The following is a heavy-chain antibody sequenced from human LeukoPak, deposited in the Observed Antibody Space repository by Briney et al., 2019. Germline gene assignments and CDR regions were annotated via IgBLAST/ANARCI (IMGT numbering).Heavy chain of an antibody. J-gene: IGHJ4*02. Sequence: SETLSLACTVSGGSISSSSYYWGWLRQPPGKGLEWIGSIYYSGSTYYNPSLKSRVTISVDTSKNQFSLKLSSVTAADTAVYYCAFSPYDSSFDYWGQGTLVTVSS. CDR1: GGSISSSSYY. V-gene: IGHV4-39*01. CDR2: IYYSGST. D-gene: IGHD3-3*01. CDR3: AFSPYDSSFDY.